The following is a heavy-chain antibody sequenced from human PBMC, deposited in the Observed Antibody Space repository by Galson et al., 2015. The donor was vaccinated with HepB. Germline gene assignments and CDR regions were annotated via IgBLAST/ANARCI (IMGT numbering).Heavy chain of an antibody. V-gene: IGHV3-23*01. J-gene: IGHJ3*02. D-gene: IGHD1-26*01. CDR1: GFTFGSYA. CDR2: ISGSGGST. Sequence: SLRLSCAASGFTFGSYAMSWVRQAPGKGLEWVSAISGSGGSTYYADSVKGRFTISRDNSKNTLYLQMNSLRAEDTAVYYCAKGNSGSYYRHAFDIWGQGTMVTVSS. CDR3: AKGNSGSYYRHAFDI.